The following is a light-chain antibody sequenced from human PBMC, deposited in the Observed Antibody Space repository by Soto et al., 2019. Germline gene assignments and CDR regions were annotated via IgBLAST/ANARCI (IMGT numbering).Light chain of an antibody. J-gene: IGLJ1*01. CDR1: ASDIGGYNF. CDR3: SSHGAPSPYF. V-gene: IGLV2-8*01. CDR2: EVN. Sequence: QSSLTQPPSASGSPGQSVAISCTGTASDIGGYNFVSWYQQHPGKAPKLMIYEVNKRPSGVPDRFSGSKSGNTASLTVSGPQAEDEADYYCSSHGAPSPYFFGPGTKVTVL.